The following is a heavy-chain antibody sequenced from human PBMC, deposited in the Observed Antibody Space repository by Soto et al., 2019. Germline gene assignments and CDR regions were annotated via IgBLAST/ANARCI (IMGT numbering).Heavy chain of an antibody. CDR3: ARTKYDSSGYYYSNY. CDR2: IFSNDEK. D-gene: IGHD3-22*01. J-gene: IGHJ4*02. Sequence: QVTLKESGPVLVKPTETLTLTCTVSGFSLSNARMGVSWIHQPPGKALEWLAHIFSNDEKTYSTSLKSRLTISKDTSKSQVVLTMTNMDPVDTATYYCARTKYDSSGYYYSNYWGQGTLVTVSS. V-gene: IGHV2-26*01. CDR1: GFSLSNARMG.